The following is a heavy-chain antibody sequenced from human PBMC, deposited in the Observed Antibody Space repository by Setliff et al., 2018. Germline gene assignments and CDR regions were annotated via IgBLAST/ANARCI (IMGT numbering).Heavy chain of an antibody. D-gene: IGHD2-15*01. V-gene: IGHV4-59*01. Sequence: PSETLSLTCSVSGGSISRSYWTWIRQAPGKGMEWIGYIYRSGTTNYNPSLKSRLSMSVDTSKNEFSLKRRFVTAADTAVYYCARVDEEYCSGGTCYDWFDPWGPGTLVTVSS. CDR1: GGSISRSY. CDR2: IYRSGTT. CDR3: ARVDEEYCSGGTCYDWFDP. J-gene: IGHJ5*02.